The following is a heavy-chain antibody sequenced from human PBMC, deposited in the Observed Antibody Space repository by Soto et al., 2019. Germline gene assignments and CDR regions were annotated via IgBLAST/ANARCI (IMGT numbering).Heavy chain of an antibody. CDR3: ASSLYDFWSGYYRGYFDY. J-gene: IGHJ4*02. V-gene: IGHV1-18*01. CDR1: GYTFTSYG. CDR2: ISAYNGNT. D-gene: IGHD3-3*01. Sequence: ASVKVSCKASGYTFTSYGISWVRQAPGQGLGWMGWISAYNGNTNYAQKLQGRVTMTTDTSTSTAYMELRSLRSDDTAVYYCASSLYDFWSGYYRGYFDYWGQGTLVTVSS.